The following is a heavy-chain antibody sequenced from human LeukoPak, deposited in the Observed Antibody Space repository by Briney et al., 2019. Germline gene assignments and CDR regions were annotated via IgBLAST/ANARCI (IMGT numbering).Heavy chain of an antibody. Sequence: ASVKVSCKASGNTFAGYYVHWVRQAPGQGLEWMGWISAYNGNTNYAQKLQGRVTMTTDTSTSTAYMELRSLRSDDTAVYYCARESGSLWFGELIWFDPWGQGTLVTVSS. J-gene: IGHJ5*02. CDR1: GNTFAGYY. D-gene: IGHD3-10*01. V-gene: IGHV1-18*04. CDR2: ISAYNGNT. CDR3: ARESGSLWFGELIWFDP.